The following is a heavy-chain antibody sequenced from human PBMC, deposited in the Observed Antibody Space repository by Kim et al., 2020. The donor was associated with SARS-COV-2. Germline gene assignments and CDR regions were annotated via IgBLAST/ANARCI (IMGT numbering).Heavy chain of an antibody. CDR2: IIPIFGTA. CDR3: ASEDTMPRNWYFDL. J-gene: IGHJ2*01. D-gene: IGHD2-2*01. Sequence: SVKVSCKASGGTFSSYAISWVRQAPGQGLEWMGGIIPIFGTANYAQKFQGRVTITADESTSTAYMELSSLRSEDTAVYYCASEDTMPRNWYFDLWGRGTLVTVSS. V-gene: IGHV1-69*13. CDR1: GGTFSSYA.